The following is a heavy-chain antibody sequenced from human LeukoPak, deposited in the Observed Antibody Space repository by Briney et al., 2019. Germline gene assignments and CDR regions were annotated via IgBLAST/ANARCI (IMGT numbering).Heavy chain of an antibody. CDR1: GYSFTNYA. CDR2: INAGNGNT. Sequence: GASVKVSCKASGYSFTNYAVNWVRQAPGRRPEWLGWINAGNGNTKYSQKFQGRVTMTRNTSISTAYMELSSLRSEDTAVYYCARRIVVVPAAVNWFDPWGQGTLVTVSS. D-gene: IGHD2-2*01. J-gene: IGHJ5*02. CDR3: ARRIVVVPAAVNWFDP. V-gene: IGHV1-3*01.